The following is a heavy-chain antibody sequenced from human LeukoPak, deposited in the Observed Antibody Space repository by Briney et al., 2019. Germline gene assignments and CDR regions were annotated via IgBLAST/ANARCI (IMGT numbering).Heavy chain of an antibody. CDR1: GFTFDDYG. D-gene: IGHD3-16*01. Sequence: GGSLRLSCAASGFTFDDYGMSWVRQAPGKGLEWVPGINWNGGSTGYADSVKGRFTISRDNAKNSLYLQMNSLRAEDTALYYCARDGPDYVWGSYDYFDYWGQGTLVTVSS. CDR3: ARDGPDYVWGSYDYFDY. CDR2: INWNGGST. J-gene: IGHJ4*02. V-gene: IGHV3-20*04.